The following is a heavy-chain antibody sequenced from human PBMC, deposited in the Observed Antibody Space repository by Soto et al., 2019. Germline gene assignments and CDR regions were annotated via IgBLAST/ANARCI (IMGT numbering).Heavy chain of an antibody. CDR3: ARDQRIDNGYYHYYYGIDV. Sequence: GGSLRLSCSPSVFSVRNNFMTWVRQAPGRGLEWVSIIYDNGATSYADSVRGRFTVSRDEVKNTLYLQMNSLRVEDTAVYYCARDQRIDNGYYHYYYGIDVWGHGTTVTVSS. CDR1: VFSVRNNF. CDR2: IYDNGAT. D-gene: IGHD2-21*01. V-gene: IGHV3-53*01. J-gene: IGHJ6*02.